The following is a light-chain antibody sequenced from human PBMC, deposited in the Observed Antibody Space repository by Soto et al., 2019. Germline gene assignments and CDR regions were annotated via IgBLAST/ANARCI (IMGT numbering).Light chain of an antibody. V-gene: IGKV1-5*03. CDR2: KAS. CDR1: QSISSW. J-gene: IGKJ1*01. CDR3: QQYNTA. Sequence: DIQMTQSPSTLSASIGDRVTITCRASQSISSWLAWYQQKPGKAPKLLIYKASSLQSGVPSRFSGSGSGTEFTLTISSLHPDDFATYYCQQYNTAFGQGTKVEIK.